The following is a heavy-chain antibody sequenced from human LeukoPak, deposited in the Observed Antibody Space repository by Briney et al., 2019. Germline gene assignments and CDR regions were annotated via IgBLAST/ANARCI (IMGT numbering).Heavy chain of an antibody. CDR3: ARVLNYYDSSGYYDDYYYYYYMDV. D-gene: IGHD3-22*01. V-gene: IGHV4-59*01. CDR1: GGSFSGYY. Sequence: SETLSLTCAVYGGSFSGYYWSGIRQPPGKGLEWIGYIYYSGSTNYNPSLKSRVTISVDTSKNQFSLKLSSVTAADTAVYYCARVLNYYDSSGYYDDYYYYYYMDVWGKGTTVTVSS. J-gene: IGHJ6*03. CDR2: IYYSGST.